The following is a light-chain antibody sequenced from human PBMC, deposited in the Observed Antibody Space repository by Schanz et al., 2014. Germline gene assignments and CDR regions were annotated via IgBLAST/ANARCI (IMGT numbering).Light chain of an antibody. CDR3: QQYGTSLHT. CDR1: QSVNGRF. CDR2: GAS. V-gene: IGKV3-20*01. J-gene: IGKJ2*01. Sequence: EIVLTQSPDTLSLSPGERATLSCKASQSVNGRFLAWYQQKPGQAPRLLIYGASSRATGLPDRFSGSGSGTDFTLTINRLESEDFAVYYCQQYGTSLHTFGQGTKLEIK.